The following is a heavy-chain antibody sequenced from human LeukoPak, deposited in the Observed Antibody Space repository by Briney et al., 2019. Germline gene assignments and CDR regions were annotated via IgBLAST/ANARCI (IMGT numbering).Heavy chain of an antibody. V-gene: IGHV2-70*11. CDR3: ARIRGSRYYLDY. J-gene: IGHJ4*02. CDR2: IDWDDDK. Sequence: SGPALVHPTPPLTLTCTFSGVSLSTSGMCVTWIGQPPGKALEWLARIDWDDDKYYYTSLKTRLTISKDTSKNQVVLTMTNMDPVDTATYYCARIRGSRYYLDYWGQGALVTVSS. CDR1: GVSLSTSGMC. D-gene: IGHD2-2*01.